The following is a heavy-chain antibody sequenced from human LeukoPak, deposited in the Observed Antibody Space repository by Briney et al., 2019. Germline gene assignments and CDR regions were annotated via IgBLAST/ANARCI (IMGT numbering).Heavy chain of an antibody. Sequence: SVKVSCKASGYTFTAYFIHWVRLAPGHGLEDMGWINPNNCDTNFAHKRMGRVSMTRDTSISTAYMDLSRLRADDSAVYYCARGGKPGSSGYDWRNDQYYYSMDVWGKGTTVAISS. D-gene: IGHD5-12*01. V-gene: IGHV1-2*02. CDR1: GYTFTAYF. CDR2: INPNNCDT. J-gene: IGHJ6*03. CDR3: ARGGKPGSSGYDWRNDQYYYSMDV.